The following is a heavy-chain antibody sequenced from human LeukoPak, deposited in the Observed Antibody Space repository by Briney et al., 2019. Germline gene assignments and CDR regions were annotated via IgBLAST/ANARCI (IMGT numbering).Heavy chain of an antibody. CDR2: ISYDGSNK. Sequence: GGSLRLSCAASGFTFSSYAMHWVRQAPGKGLEWVAVISYDGSNKYYADSVKGRFTISRDNSKNTLYLQMNSLRAEDTAVYYCAKGPGYSSGWSSAEYFQHWGQGTLVTVSS. CDR3: AKGPGYSSGWSSAEYFQH. CDR1: GFTFSSYA. D-gene: IGHD6-19*01. J-gene: IGHJ1*01. V-gene: IGHV3-30-3*01.